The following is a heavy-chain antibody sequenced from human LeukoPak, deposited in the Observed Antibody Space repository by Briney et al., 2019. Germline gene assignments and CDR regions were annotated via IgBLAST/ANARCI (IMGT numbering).Heavy chain of an antibody. D-gene: IGHD3-16*02. CDR3: ATEAVLYDYVWGSYRSSTSLFDY. J-gene: IGHJ4*02. CDR1: GFTFSSYA. CDR2: FSGSGGST. V-gene: IGHV3-23*01. Sequence: GGSLRLSCAASGFTFSSYAMSWVRQAPGKGLECISGFSGSGGSTYYADSVKGRFTISRDNSKNTLYLQMNSLRAEDTAVYYCATEAVLYDYVWGSYRSSTSLFDYWGQGTLVTVSS.